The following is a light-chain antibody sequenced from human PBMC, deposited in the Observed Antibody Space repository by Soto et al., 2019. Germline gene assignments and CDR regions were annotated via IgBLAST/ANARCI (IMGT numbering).Light chain of an antibody. Sequence: EIVLTQSPGTLSLSPGERATLSCRASQSVSSSYLAWYQQKPGQAPRLLIYGASSRATGIPDRFSGSGSGTDFTVTISRLEPEDFAVYYCQHYGSSLYTFGQGTKLEIK. CDR2: GAS. CDR1: QSVSSSY. J-gene: IGKJ2*01. V-gene: IGKV3-20*01. CDR3: QHYGSSLYT.